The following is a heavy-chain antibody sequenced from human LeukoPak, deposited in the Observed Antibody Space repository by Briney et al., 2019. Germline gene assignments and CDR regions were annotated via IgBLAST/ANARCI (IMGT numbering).Heavy chain of an antibody. CDR1: GGSISSSSYY. Sequence: SETLSLTCTVSGGSISSSSYYWGWIRQPPGKGLEWNGRIYYSGSTYYNPSLKSRVTISVDTSKNQFSLKLSSVTAADTAVYYCARLQRAYYDSSGYPVFWGQGTLVTVSS. D-gene: IGHD3-22*01. V-gene: IGHV4-39*01. J-gene: IGHJ4*02. CDR3: ARLQRAYYDSSGYPVF. CDR2: IYYSGST.